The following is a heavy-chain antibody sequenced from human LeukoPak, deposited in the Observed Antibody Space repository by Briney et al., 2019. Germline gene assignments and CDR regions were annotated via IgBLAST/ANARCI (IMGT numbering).Heavy chain of an antibody. CDR3: ARHGNHYYGSGGFDY. CDR1: GGSISSSYY. V-gene: IGHV4-39*01. Sequence: SETLSLTCTVSGGSISSSYYWGWIRQPPGKGLDWIGSIYYGGSTYYNPSLRSRVTTSVDTSKKQFSLKLTSVTAADTAVYYCARHGNHYYGSGGFDYWGQGTLVTVSS. J-gene: IGHJ4*02. CDR2: IYYGGST. D-gene: IGHD3-10*01.